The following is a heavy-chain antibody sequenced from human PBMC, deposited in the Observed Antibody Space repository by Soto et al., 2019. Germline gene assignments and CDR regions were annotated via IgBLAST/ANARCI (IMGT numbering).Heavy chain of an antibody. CDR1: GFSFSDFY. V-gene: IGHV3-11*03. Sequence: GGSLRLSCAASGFSFSDFYMSWIRQAPGKGLEWISFISSRGSYTNYADSVKGRFTISRDNAQSSLFVQMNSLRAEDTAVYYCARTQSGTFDYFEYWGLGTLVTVSS. CDR3: ARTQSGTFDYFEY. D-gene: IGHD1-26*01. J-gene: IGHJ4*02. CDR2: ISSRGSYT.